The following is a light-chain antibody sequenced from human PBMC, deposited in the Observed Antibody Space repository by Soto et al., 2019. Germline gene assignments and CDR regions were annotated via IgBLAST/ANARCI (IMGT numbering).Light chain of an antibody. J-gene: IGKJ1*01. V-gene: IGKV1-5*03. CDR2: KAS. CDR3: QQYNSYSPWT. CDR1: ESISSW. Sequence: DIHMTQSPPTLSASAGDRVTITCRASESISSWLAWYQQKPGKAPKLLMYKASSLESGVPSRFSGSGSGTESTLTISSLQPDDFGNYYCQQYNSYSPWTFGQGTKVDIK.